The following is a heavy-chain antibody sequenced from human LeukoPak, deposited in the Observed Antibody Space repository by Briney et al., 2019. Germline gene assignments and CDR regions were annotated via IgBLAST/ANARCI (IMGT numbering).Heavy chain of an antibody. D-gene: IGHD1-20*01. J-gene: IGHJ6*02. CDR1: GGSISSYY. CDR2: IYTSGST. CDR3: ARETYNWNDRVPYGMDV. Sequence: SETLSLTCSVSGGSISSYYWSWIRQPAGKGLEWIGRIYTSGSTNYNPSLKSRVTTSVDTSKNQFSLKLSSVTAADTAVYYCARETYNWNDRVPYGMDVWGQGTTVTVSS. V-gene: IGHV4-4*07.